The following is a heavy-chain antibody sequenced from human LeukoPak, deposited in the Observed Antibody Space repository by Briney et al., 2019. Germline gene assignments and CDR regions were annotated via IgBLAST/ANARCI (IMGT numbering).Heavy chain of an antibody. J-gene: IGHJ4*02. V-gene: IGHV3-9*01. CDR1: GFSFDDYA. Sequence: GGSLRLSCVASGFSFDDYAMHWVRQVPGKGLEWIAGISWISKFKGYGDSVKGRFTISRDNARKTLHLQMNSLRPADTGLYYCTKGDSGAYNFPEYWGQGTVVTVSS. CDR2: ISWISKFK. D-gene: IGHD3-22*01. CDR3: TKGDSGAYNFPEY.